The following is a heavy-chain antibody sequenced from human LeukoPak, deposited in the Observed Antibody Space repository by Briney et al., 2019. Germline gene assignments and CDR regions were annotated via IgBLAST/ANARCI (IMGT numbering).Heavy chain of an antibody. V-gene: IGHV1-2*02. D-gene: IGHD2-15*01. J-gene: IGHJ6*02. CDR1: GYTFTGYY. CDR2: INPNRGGT. Sequence: ASVKVSCKASGYTFTGYYMQWVRQAPGQGLEWMGCINPNRGGTNYAQKFQGRVTMTRDTSISTAYMELSRLRSDDTAVYYCARDLRNIVVVVAASRYNGMDVWGQGTTVTVSS. CDR3: ARDLRNIVVVVAASRYNGMDV.